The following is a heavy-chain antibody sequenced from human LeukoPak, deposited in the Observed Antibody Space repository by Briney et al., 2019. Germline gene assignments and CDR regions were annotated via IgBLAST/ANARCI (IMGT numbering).Heavy chain of an antibody. V-gene: IGHV4-59*01. CDR1: GGSISSYY. J-gene: IGHJ6*03. Sequence: SETLSLTCTVSGGSISSYYWSWIRQPPGKGLEWIGYIYYSGRTNYNPSLKSRVTISVDTSKNQFSLKLSSVTAADTAVYYCARAESNWANFYYYHYMDVWGKGTTVTVSS. CDR2: IYYSGRT. CDR3: ARAESNWANFYYYHYMDV. D-gene: IGHD7-27*01.